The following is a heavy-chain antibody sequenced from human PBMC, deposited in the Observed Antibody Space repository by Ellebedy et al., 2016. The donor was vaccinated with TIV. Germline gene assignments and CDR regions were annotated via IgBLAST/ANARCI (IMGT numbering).Heavy chain of an antibody. CDR2: ISNTGSRT. Sequence: GESLKISCAASGFSFNSYAMSWVRQAPGKGLGWVSTISNTGSRTYYADSVEGRFIISRDNSKRTLFLQMNSLRAEDTAVYYCAKGRGGGSDSSAPRYYFDYWGLGTPVTVSS. CDR3: AKGRGGGSDSSAPRYYFDY. J-gene: IGHJ4*02. D-gene: IGHD3-22*01. V-gene: IGHV3-23*01. CDR1: GFSFNSYA.